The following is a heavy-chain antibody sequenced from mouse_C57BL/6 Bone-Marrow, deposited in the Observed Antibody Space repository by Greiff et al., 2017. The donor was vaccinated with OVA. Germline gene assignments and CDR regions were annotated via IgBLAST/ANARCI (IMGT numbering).Heavy chain of an antibody. Sequence: VQLQQSGAELVRPGSSVKLSCKASGYTFTSYWMHWVKQRPIQGLEWIGNIDPSDSETHYNQKFKDKATLTVDKSSSTAYMQLSSLTSEDSAVYYCARSREHYSNPWAWFAYWGQGTLVTVSA. J-gene: IGHJ3*01. V-gene: IGHV1-52*01. CDR3: ARSREHYSNPWAWFAY. D-gene: IGHD2-5*01. CDR1: GYTFTSYW. CDR2: IDPSDSET.